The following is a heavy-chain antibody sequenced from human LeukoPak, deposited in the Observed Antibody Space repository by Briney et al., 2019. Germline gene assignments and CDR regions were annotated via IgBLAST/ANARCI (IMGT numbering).Heavy chain of an antibody. D-gene: IGHD3-22*01. CDR3: AKEGDNTGYRYFDD. CDR1: GFKLIGYS. V-gene: IGHV3-48*01. CDR2: INSSSGTI. Sequence: GGSLRLSCAASGFKLIGYSMNWVRQAPGKGLEWVSYINSSSGTIIYADSVKGRFTMQMNSLRAEDTAVYYCAKEGDNTGYRYFDDWGQGTLDTVSS. J-gene: IGHJ4*02.